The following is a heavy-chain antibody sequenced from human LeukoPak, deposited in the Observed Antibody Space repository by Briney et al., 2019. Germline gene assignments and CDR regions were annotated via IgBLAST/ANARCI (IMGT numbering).Heavy chain of an antibody. J-gene: IGHJ5*02. CDR3: VRLYYYDSSGSGFDP. V-gene: IGHV1-69*05. D-gene: IGHD3-22*01. CDR1: GGTFSSYA. CDR2: IIPIFGTA. Sequence: ASVKVSCKASGGTFSSYAISWVRQAPGQGLEWMGGIIPIFGTANYAQKFQGRVTITTDESTSTAYMELSSLRSEDTAVYYCVRLYYYDSSGSGFDPWGQGTLVTVSS.